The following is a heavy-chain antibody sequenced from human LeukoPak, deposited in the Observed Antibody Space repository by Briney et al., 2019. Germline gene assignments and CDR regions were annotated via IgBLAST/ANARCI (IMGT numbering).Heavy chain of an antibody. V-gene: IGHV3-21*01. Sequence: GGSLRLSCAASGFTFSSYSMTWVRQAPGKGLEWVSSISSSSSYIYYADSMKGRFTISRDNAKNSLYLQMNSLRVEDTAVYYCARDGGIIRFGGQDVWGQGTTVTVS. CDR1: GFTFSSYS. CDR2: ISSSSSYI. D-gene: IGHD3-16*01. CDR3: ARDGGIIRFGGQDV. J-gene: IGHJ6*02.